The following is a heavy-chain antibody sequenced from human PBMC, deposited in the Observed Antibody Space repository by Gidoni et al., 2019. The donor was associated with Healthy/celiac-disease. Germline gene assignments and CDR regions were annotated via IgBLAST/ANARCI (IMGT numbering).Heavy chain of an antibody. CDR2: ISYDGSNK. D-gene: IGHD2-2*01. Sequence: QVQLVESGGGVVQPGRSLRLSCAASGFTFSSYAMHWVRQAPGKGLEWVAVISYDGSNKYYADSVKGRFTISRDNSKNTLYLQMNSLRAEDTAVYYCASRRGYCSSTSCYRVPYYYGMDVWGQGTTVTVSS. V-gene: IGHV3-30-3*01. J-gene: IGHJ6*02. CDR3: ASRRGYCSSTSCYRVPYYYGMDV. CDR1: GFTFSSYA.